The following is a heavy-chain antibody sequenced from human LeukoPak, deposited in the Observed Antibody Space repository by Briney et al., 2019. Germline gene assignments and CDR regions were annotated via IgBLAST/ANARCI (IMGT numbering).Heavy chain of an antibody. V-gene: IGHV3-11*01. Sequence: PGGSLRLSCAASGFTFSDYYMSWIRQAPGKGLEWLSYISSSGTTIYYADSVKGRFTISRDNAKTSLYLQMTSLRAEDTALYYCAKDIGSGWYSGGFDYWGQGTLVTVSS. CDR1: GFTFSDYY. D-gene: IGHD6-19*01. J-gene: IGHJ4*02. CDR3: AKDIGSGWYSGGFDY. CDR2: ISSSGTTI.